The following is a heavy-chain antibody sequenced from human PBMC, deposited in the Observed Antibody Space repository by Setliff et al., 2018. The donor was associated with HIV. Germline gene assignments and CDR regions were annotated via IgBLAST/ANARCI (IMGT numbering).Heavy chain of an antibody. J-gene: IGHJ3*01. CDR2: INGYSGKT. V-gene: IGHV1-18*04. D-gene: IGHD3-10*01. CDR3: AREAPRYASGAFDF. Sequence: GASVKVSCKASGYTFTTYGVNWVRQAPGQGLEWLGYINGYSGKTHFSPRLQGRLTLTTDTSTNTVYLELRSLISDDTAIYYCAREAPRYASGAFDFWGQGTMVTVSS. CDR1: GYTFTTYG.